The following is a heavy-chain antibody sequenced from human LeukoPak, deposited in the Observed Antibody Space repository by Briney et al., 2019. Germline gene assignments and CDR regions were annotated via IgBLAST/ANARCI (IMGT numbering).Heavy chain of an antibody. CDR3: ARGQLLRYFDWLLSDYYYYGMDV. Sequence: ASVKVSCKASGYTFTSYDINWVRQATGQGLEWMGWMNPNSGNTGYAQKFQARVTMTRNTSISTAYMELSSLRSEDTAVYYCARGQLLRYFDWLLSDYYYYGMDVWGQGTTVTVSS. CDR2: MNPNSGNT. J-gene: IGHJ6*02. CDR1: GYTFTSYD. V-gene: IGHV1-8*01. D-gene: IGHD3-9*01.